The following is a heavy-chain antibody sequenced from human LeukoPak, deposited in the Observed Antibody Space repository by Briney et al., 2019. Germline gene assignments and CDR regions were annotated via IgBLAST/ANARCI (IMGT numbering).Heavy chain of an antibody. CDR1: GGSFSGYY. CDR3: ARTNSVQYSSSWYRKQYYFDY. Sequence: SETLSLTCAVYGGSFSGYYWSWIRQPPGKGLEWIGEINHSGGTNYNPSLKSRVTISVDTSKNQFSLKLSSVTAAVTAVYYCARTNSVQYSSSWYRKQYYFDYWGQGTLVTVSP. V-gene: IGHV4-34*01. D-gene: IGHD6-13*01. J-gene: IGHJ4*02. CDR2: INHSGGT.